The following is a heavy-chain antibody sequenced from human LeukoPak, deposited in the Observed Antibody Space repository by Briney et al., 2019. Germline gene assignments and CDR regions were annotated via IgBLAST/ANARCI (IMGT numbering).Heavy chain of an antibody. D-gene: IGHD4-23*01. CDR3: ASLGNDYGGNSGGVYFDY. V-gene: IGHV1-69*05. CDR1: GGTFSSYA. J-gene: IGHJ4*02. Sequence: ASVKVSCKASGGTFSSYAISWVRQAPGQGLEWMGGIIPIFGTANYAQKFQGRVTITTDKSTSTAYMELSSLRSEDTAVYYCASLGNDYGGNSGGVYFDYWGQGTLVTVSS. CDR2: IIPIFGTA.